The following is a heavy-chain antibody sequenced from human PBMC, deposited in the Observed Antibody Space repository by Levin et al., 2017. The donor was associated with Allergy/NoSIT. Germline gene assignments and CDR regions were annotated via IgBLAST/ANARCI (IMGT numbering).Heavy chain of an antibody. CDR3: ARLAGYSSGWCGKDDY. J-gene: IGHJ4*02. Sequence: KVSCKGSGYSFTSYWISWVRQMPGKGLEWMGRIDPSDSYTNYSPSFQGHVTIPADKSISTAYLQWSSLKASDTAMYYCARLAGYSSGWCGKDDYWGQGTLVTVSS. CDR2: IDPSDSYT. D-gene: IGHD6-19*01. V-gene: IGHV5-10-1*01. CDR1: GYSFTSYW.